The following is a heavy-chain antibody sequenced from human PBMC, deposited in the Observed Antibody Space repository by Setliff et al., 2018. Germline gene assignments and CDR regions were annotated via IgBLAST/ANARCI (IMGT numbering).Heavy chain of an antibody. Sequence: ASVKVSCKVSGYTLTELSMHWVRQVPGKGLEWVGGFDPEDGETIYAQKFQGRVTMTEDTSTDTAYMELSSLRSEDTAVYYCATSVSWIQLVLYPQGHPEPFDYWGQGTLVTVSS. V-gene: IGHV1-24*01. J-gene: IGHJ4*02. CDR3: ATSVSWIQLVLYPQGHPEPFDY. CDR1: GYTLTELS. CDR2: FDPEDGET. D-gene: IGHD5-18*01.